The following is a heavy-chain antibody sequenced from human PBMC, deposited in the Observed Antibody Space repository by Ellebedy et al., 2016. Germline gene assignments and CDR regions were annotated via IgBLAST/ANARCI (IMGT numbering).Heavy chain of an antibody. V-gene: IGHV3-30-3*01. CDR1: GFTFSSHA. Sequence: GESLKISCAASGFTFSSHAMHWVRQSPGKGLEWVAIISYDESYKDHADSVKGRFTISRDNSKNTLYLQMNNLREEDTAIYYCLAEVGSRAFHIWGQGTMVTVSS. CDR2: ISYDESYK. J-gene: IGHJ3*02. D-gene: IGHD1-26*01. CDR3: LAEVGSRAFHI.